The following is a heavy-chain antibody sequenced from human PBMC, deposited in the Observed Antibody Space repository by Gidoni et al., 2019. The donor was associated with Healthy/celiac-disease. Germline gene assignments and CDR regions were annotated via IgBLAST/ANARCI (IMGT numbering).Heavy chain of an antibody. CDR1: GGTFSSYA. D-gene: IGHD6-6*01. CDR3: AYSSWPGLTRGGTYYYYGRDV. CDR2: IIPIFGTA. Sequence: QVQLVQSGAEVKKPGSSVNVYCKASGGTFSSYALSWVRQAPGHGLEWMGGIIPIFGTANDAQKFQGRVTSTADESTSTAYMELSSLRSEDTAVYYCAYSSWPGLTRGGTYYYYGRDVWGQGTTVTVSS. J-gene: IGHJ6*02. V-gene: IGHV1-69*01.